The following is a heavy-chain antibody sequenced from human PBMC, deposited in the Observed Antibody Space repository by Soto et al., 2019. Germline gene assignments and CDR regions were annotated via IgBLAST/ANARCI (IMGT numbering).Heavy chain of an antibody. V-gene: IGHV3-23*01. CDR2: ISGSGGST. CDR1: GFTFSSYA. J-gene: IGHJ3*02. CDR3: AKRPLAMIVVVNDAFDI. Sequence: EVQLLESGGGLVQPGGSLRLSCAASGFTFSSYAMSWVRQAPGKGLEWVSAISGSGGSTYYADSVKGRFTISRDNSKKTLYLQMNNLRAEDTAVYYCAKRPLAMIVVVNDAFDIWGQGTMVTVSS. D-gene: IGHD3-22*01.